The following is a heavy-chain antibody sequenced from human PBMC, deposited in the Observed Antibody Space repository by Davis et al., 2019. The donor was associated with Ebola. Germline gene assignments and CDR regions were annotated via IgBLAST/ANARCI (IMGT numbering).Heavy chain of an antibody. Sequence: SETLSLTCAVSGGSISSGGYSWSWIRQPPGKGLEWIGYIYHSGSTYYNPSLKSRVIISLDKSKNQFSLKMSSVTAADTAVYYCARGEEMATIYYYYGMDVWGQGTTVTVSS. CDR3: ARGEEMATIYYYYGMDV. CDR1: GGSISSGGYS. CDR2: IYHSGST. V-gene: IGHV4-30-2*01. D-gene: IGHD5-24*01. J-gene: IGHJ6*02.